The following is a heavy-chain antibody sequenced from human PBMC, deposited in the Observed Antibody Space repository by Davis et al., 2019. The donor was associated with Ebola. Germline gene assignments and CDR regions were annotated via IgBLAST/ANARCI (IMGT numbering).Heavy chain of an antibody. V-gene: IGHV3-30-3*01. CDR2: ISYDGSNK. Sequence: GESLKISCAASGFTFSSYAMHWVRQAPGKGLEWVAVISYDGSNKYYADSVKGRFTISRDNSKNTLYLQMNSLRAEDTAVYYCARSPSIVGATGYWGQGTLVTVSS. CDR1: GFTFSSYA. D-gene: IGHD1-26*01. CDR3: ARSPSIVGATGY. J-gene: IGHJ4*02.